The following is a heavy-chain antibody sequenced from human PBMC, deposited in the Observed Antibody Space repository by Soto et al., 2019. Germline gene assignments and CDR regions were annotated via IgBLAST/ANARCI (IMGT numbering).Heavy chain of an antibody. CDR3: ARDFNWALDC. V-gene: IGHV3-66*01. CDR1: GFSVSKLY. J-gene: IGHJ4*02. D-gene: IGHD7-27*01. CDR2: IYTDDTT. Sequence: GGSLRLSCAASGFSVSKLYMWWLREAPGRGLEWVSVIYTDDTTYYADAVKGRFTISRDSPKNTVYLQMNSLRADDTAVYYCARDFNWALDCWGQGTLVTVSS.